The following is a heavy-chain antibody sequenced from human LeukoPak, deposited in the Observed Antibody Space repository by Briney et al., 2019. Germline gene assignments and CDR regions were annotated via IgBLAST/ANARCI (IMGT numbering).Heavy chain of an antibody. CDR1: VTSFSSYY. CDR2: VNDSGYT. Sequence: SEPLSLTCGVCVTSFSSYYWSWIRETPGKGLEWIGEVNDSGYTNMNRSLKSRVTISVDASKNQFSLRMNTVTAADTAVYFCARMTTGHDYWGQGTLVTVSS. J-gene: IGHJ4*02. CDR3: ARMTTGHDY. D-gene: IGHD4-17*01. V-gene: IGHV4-34*01.